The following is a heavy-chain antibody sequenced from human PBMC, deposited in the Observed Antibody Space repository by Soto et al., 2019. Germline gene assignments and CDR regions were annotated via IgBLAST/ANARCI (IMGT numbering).Heavy chain of an antibody. Sequence: QVQLVQSGAEVKKPGASVKVSCKASGYTLTSYYMHWVRQAPGQGLEWMGIINPSGGSTSYAQKFQGRVTMTRDTSTSTVYMELSSLRSEDTAVYYCARDRGIAVAASVGMDVWGQGTTVTVSS. J-gene: IGHJ6*02. CDR2: INPSGGST. CDR1: GYTLTSYY. D-gene: IGHD6-19*01. CDR3: ARDRGIAVAASVGMDV. V-gene: IGHV1-46*01.